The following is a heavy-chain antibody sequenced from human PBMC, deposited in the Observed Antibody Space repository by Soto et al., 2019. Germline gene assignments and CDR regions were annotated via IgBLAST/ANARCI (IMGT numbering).Heavy chain of an antibody. D-gene: IGHD2-15*01. CDR2: IYYSGGT. CDR3: ARRYGGTFDY. J-gene: IGHJ4*02. CDR1: GGSISNYY. Sequence: QVQLQESGPGLVKPSETLSLTCTVSGGSISNYYWSWIRQPPGKGLEWIGYIYYSGGTNYNPSLXRRVSIXXDTSKHPFPLKLSSVTAADTAVYYCARRYGGTFDYWGQGTLVTVSS. V-gene: IGHV4-59*08.